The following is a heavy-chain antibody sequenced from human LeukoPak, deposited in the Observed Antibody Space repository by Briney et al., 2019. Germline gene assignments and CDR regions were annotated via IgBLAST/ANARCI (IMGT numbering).Heavy chain of an antibody. Sequence: SETLSLTCTVSGGSISSSSYYWGWIRQPPGKGLEWIGSIYYSGSTNYNPSLKSRVTISVDTSKNQFSLKLSSVTAADTAVYYCARDNDFWSGYFDCWGQGTLVSVSS. D-gene: IGHD3-3*01. V-gene: IGHV4-39*07. J-gene: IGHJ4*02. CDR3: ARDNDFWSGYFDC. CDR2: IYYSGST. CDR1: GGSISSSSYY.